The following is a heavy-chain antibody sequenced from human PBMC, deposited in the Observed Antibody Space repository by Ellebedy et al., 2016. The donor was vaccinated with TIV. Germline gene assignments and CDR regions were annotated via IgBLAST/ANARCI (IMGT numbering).Heavy chain of an antibody. CDR3: ARSYCGGDCYGDAFDI. Sequence: ASVKVSCKASGYTFSDYYMHWVRQAPGQGLEWMGWINPNSGGTNYAQKFQGWVTMTRDTSISTAYMELSRLRSDDTAVYYCARSYCGGDCYGDAFDIWGQGTMVTVSS. CDR1: GYTFSDYY. CDR2: INPNSGGT. V-gene: IGHV1-2*04. D-gene: IGHD2-21*02. J-gene: IGHJ3*02.